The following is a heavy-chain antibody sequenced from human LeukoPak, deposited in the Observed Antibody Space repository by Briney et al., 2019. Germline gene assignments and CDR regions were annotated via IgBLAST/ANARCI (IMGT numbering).Heavy chain of an antibody. J-gene: IGHJ6*02. CDR1: GGSISSGDYY. V-gene: IGHV4-30-4*01. D-gene: IGHD3-10*01. CDR2: IYYSGST. CDR3: ARDPDDGSGEGGMDV. Sequence: SETLSLTCTVSGGSISSGDYYWSWIRQPPGKGLEWIGYIYYSGSTYYNPSLKSRVTISVDTSKNQFSLKLSSVTAADTAVYYCARDPDDGSGEGGMDVWGQGTTVTVSS.